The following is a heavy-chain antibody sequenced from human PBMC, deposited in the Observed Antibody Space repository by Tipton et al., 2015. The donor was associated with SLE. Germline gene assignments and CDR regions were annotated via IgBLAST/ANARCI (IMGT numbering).Heavy chain of an antibody. CDR2: ISYDGSNK. CDR1: GFTFSSYA. CDR3: ARARAVSEVPAAI. J-gene: IGHJ4*02. D-gene: IGHD2-2*01. Sequence: SLRLSCAASGFTFSSYAMHWVRQAPGKGLEWVAVISYDGSNKYYADSVKGRFTISRDNTKNTMYLQMNSLRAKETAEYYCARARAVSEVPAAIWCRETLVTVSS. V-gene: IGHV3-30-3*01.